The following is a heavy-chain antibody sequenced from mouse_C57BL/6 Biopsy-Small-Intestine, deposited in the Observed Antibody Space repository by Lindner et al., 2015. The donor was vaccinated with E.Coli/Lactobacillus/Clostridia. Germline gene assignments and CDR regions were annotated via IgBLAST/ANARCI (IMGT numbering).Heavy chain of an antibody. J-gene: IGHJ1*01. V-gene: IGHV1-74*01. CDR3: AGDLGWAAGPYYGMDV. CDR1: GYTFSTYG. Sequence: SVKVSCKASGYTFSTYGITWVRQAPGQGLEWMGWISDYYGNTNYAQKLQGRVTMTTDTSTSTAYMELRSLRSDDTAVYYCAGDLGWAAGPYYGMDVWGQGTTVTVSS. D-gene: IGHD1-1*01. CDR2: ISDYYGNT.